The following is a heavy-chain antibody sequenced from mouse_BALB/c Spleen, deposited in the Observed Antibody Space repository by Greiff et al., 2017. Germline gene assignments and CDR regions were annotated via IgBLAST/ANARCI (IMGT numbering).Heavy chain of an antibody. J-gene: IGHJ3*01. CDR1: GYSITSDYA. CDR2: ISYSGST. D-gene: IGHD2-1*01. Sequence: VQLKESGPGLVKPSQSLSLTCTVTGYSITSDYAWNWIRQFPGNKLEWMGYISYSGSTSYNPSLKSRISITRDTSKNQFFLQLNSVTTEDTATYYCARVVYGNFGFAYWGQGTLVTVSA. CDR3: ARVVYGNFGFAY. V-gene: IGHV3-2*02.